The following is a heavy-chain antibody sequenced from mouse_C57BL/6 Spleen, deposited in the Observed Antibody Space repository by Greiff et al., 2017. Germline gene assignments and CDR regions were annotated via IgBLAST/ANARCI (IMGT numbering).Heavy chain of an antibody. CDR1: GYAFSSYW. Sequence: VQLQQSGAELVKPGASVKISCKASGYAFSSYWMHWVKQRPGKGLEWIGQIYPGDGDTNYNGKFKGKATLTADKSSSTAYMQLSSLTSEDSAVDFCARLWDKDGVCFDYWGQGTTLTVSS. CDR3: ARLWDKDGVCFDY. CDR2: IYPGDGDT. J-gene: IGHJ2*01. D-gene: IGHD4-1*01. V-gene: IGHV1-80*01.